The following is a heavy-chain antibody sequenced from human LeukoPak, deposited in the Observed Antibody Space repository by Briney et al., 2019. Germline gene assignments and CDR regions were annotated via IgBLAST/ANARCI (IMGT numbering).Heavy chain of an antibody. Sequence: SETLSLTCTVSGGSISSYYWSWIRQPPGKGLEWIGEINHSGSTNYNPSLKSRVTISVDTSKNQFSLKLSSVTAADTAVYYCARINEEFDYWGQGTLVTVSS. D-gene: IGHD1-1*01. CDR2: INHSGST. V-gene: IGHV4-34*01. J-gene: IGHJ4*02. CDR1: GGSISSYY. CDR3: ARINEEFDY.